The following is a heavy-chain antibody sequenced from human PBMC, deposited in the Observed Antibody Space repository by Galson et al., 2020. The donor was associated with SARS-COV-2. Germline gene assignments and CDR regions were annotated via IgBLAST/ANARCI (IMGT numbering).Heavy chain of an antibody. CDR1: GVSITNYY. Sequence: ASETLSLTCIVSGVSITNYYWTWLRQSPGKGLEWIGYSFYSGGTSYNPSLKSRVTISLDTSKNQFILKLTSVTAADTAVYYCARHWVTAADNWFDPWGQGTRVTVSS. CDR2: SFYSGGT. J-gene: IGHJ5*02. D-gene: IGHD6-25*01. CDR3: ARHWVTAADNWFDP. V-gene: IGHV4-59*08.